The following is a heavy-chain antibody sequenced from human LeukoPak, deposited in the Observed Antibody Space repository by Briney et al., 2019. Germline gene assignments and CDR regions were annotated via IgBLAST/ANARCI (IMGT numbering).Heavy chain of an antibody. D-gene: IGHD3-10*01. Sequence: GRSLRLSCAASGFTFSSYAMHWVRQAPGKGLEWVAVISYDGSNKYYADSVKGRFTISRDNSKNTLYLQMNSLRAEDTAVHYCARSETPMADPFDYWGQGTLVTVSS. CDR3: ARSETPMADPFDY. V-gene: IGHV3-30-3*01. J-gene: IGHJ4*02. CDR1: GFTFSSYA. CDR2: ISYDGSNK.